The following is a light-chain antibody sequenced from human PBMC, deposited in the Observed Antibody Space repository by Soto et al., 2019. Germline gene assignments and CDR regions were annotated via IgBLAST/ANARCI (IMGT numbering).Light chain of an antibody. CDR2: EVS. CDR3: SSYRSTITV. V-gene: IGLV2-14*01. Sequence: QSALTQPATVSGSPGQSVTISCTATTSDIGHYNYVSWYQQHPGKAPKLVIYEVSNRPLGVSSRYSGSKSDNTASLTISGLQAEDEADYYCSSYRSTITVFGGGTKVTVL. CDR1: TSDIGHYNY. J-gene: IGLJ3*02.